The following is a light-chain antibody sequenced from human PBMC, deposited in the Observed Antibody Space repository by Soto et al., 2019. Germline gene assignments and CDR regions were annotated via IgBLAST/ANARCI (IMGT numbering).Light chain of an antibody. CDR3: QQYKGT. Sequence: DIQMTQSPSTLSASVVDRFTITCRASQSISSWLAWYQQKPGKAPKLLIYDASSLESGVPSRFSGSGSGTEFTLTISSLQPDDFATYYCQQYKGTFGQGAKVDIK. V-gene: IGKV1-5*01. CDR1: QSISSW. CDR2: DAS. J-gene: IGKJ1*01.